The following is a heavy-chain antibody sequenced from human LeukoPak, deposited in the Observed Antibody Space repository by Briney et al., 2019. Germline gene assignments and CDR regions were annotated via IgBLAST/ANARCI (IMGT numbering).Heavy chain of an antibody. CDR2: INHSGST. D-gene: IGHD3-22*01. V-gene: IGHV4-34*01. Sequence: SETLSLTCAVYGGSFSGYYWSWIRQPPGKGLEWIGEINHSGSTNYNPSLKSRVTISVDTSKNQFSLKLSSVTAADTAAYYCARGLSRNYYDSSGSAVDWGQGTLVTVSS. J-gene: IGHJ4*02. CDR3: ARGLSRNYYDSSGSAVD. CDR1: GGSFSGYY.